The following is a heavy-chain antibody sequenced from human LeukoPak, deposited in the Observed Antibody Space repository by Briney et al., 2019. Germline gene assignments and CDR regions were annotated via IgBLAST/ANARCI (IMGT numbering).Heavy chain of an antibody. CDR3: ASGNSFDY. CDR1: GFAFSNSW. CDR2: IKPDGTEK. V-gene: IGHV3-7*01. Sequence: GGSLRLSCAASGFAFSNSWMSWARQAPGKGLECVANIKPDGTEKYYVDSVKGRFTISRDNAKNSLYLQMNSLRAEDTAVYCCASGNSFDYWGQGTLVTVSP. D-gene: IGHD1-26*01. J-gene: IGHJ4*02.